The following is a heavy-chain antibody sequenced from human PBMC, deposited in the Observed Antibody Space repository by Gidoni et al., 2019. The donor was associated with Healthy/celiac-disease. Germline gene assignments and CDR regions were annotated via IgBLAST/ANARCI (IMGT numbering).Heavy chain of an antibody. V-gene: IGHV4-4*07. CDR1: GGSISSYY. J-gene: IGHJ6*02. CDR2: IYTSGST. Sequence: QVQLPESGPALVTPSATLSLTCTVSGGSISSYYWSWIRQPAGKGLEWIGGIYTSGSTNYNPSLKSRVTMSVDTYKNQFTLKLSSVTAADTAVYYCARVGPTPIAAAGTGGYYYYYGMDVWGQGTTVTVSS. CDR3: ARVGPTPIAAAGTGGYYYYYGMDV. D-gene: IGHD6-13*01.